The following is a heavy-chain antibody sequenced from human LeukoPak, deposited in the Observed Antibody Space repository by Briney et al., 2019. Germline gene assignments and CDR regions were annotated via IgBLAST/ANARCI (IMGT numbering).Heavy chain of an antibody. D-gene: IGHD2-8*01. J-gene: IGHJ5*02. CDR3: ARDHGVTWFDP. V-gene: IGHV1-2*02. Sequence: ASVKVSCKASGYTFTGYYMHWVRQAPGQGLEWMGWINPDSGGTNYAQKLQGRVTMTTDTSTSTAYMELRSLRSDDTAVYYCARDHGVTWFDPWGQGTLVTVSS. CDR1: GYTFTGYY. CDR2: INPDSGGT.